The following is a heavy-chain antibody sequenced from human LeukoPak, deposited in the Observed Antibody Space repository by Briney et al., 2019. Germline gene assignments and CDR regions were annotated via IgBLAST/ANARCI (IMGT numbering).Heavy chain of an antibody. CDR1: GFTFDDYA. CDR3: AKSRFLEWFSGMDV. Sequence: PGGSLRLSCAASGFTFDDYAMHWVRQAPGKGLEWVSGISWNSGSIGYADSAKGRFTISRDNAKNSLYLQMNSLRAEDTALYYCAKSRFLEWFSGMDVWGQGTTVTVSS. D-gene: IGHD3-3*01. J-gene: IGHJ6*02. V-gene: IGHV3-9*01. CDR2: ISWNSGSI.